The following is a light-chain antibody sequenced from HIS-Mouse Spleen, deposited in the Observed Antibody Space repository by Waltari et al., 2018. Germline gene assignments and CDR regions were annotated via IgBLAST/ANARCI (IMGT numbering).Light chain of an antibody. CDR2: DVS. J-gene: IGLJ1*01. Sequence: QSALTQPASVSGSPGQPIPISCTGTSSDVGGYNYVSWYQQHPGTAPKLMIYDVSNRPSGVSNRFSGSKSGNTASLTISGLQAEDEADYYCSSYTSSSTLVFGTGTKVTVL. CDR1: SSDVGGYNY. CDR3: SSYTSSSTLV. V-gene: IGLV2-14*03.